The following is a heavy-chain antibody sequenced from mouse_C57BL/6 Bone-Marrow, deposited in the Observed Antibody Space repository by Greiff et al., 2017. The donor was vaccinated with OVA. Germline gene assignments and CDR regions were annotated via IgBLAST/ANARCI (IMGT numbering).Heavy chain of an antibody. CDR2: IDPEDGET. V-gene: IGHV14-2*01. CDR1: GFNFKDYS. J-gene: IGHJ3*01. CDR3: GVAPPMDY. Sequence: VQLQPSWAELVKPGASVKLSCTASGFNFKDYSMPWVQQRTEQGLEWIGRIDPEDGETKYAPKFQGKATITADTSSNTAYLQSSSQTAEDTAVYDCGVAPPMDYWGQGTLVTVSA. D-gene: IGHD1-1*01.